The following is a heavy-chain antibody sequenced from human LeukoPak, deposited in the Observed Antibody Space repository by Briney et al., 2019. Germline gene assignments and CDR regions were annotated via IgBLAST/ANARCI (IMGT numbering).Heavy chain of an antibody. D-gene: IGHD2-21*02. CDR3: ASRDANTAAAFDI. CDR2: IYYSGST. Sequence: PSETLSLTCTVSGDSISSSSYYWGWIRQPPGKGLEWIGIIYYSGSTYYNPSLKSRVTISVDTSKKQFSLKLSSVTAADTAVYYCASRDANTAAAFDIWGQGTMLTVSS. CDR1: GDSISSSSYY. J-gene: IGHJ3*02. V-gene: IGHV4-39*07.